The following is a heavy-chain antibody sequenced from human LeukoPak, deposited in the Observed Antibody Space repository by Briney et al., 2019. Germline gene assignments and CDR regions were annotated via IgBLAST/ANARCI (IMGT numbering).Heavy chain of an antibody. Sequence: GGSLRLSCAASGFTVSSNYMSWVRQAPGKGLEWVSVIYSGGSTYYADSVKGRFTISRDNSKNTLYLQMNSLRAEDTAVYYCARDSDESGDSSGYYPNDYWGQGTLVTVSS. J-gene: IGHJ4*02. CDR3: ARDSDESGDSSGYYPNDY. CDR1: GFTVSSNY. V-gene: IGHV3-66*01. D-gene: IGHD3-22*01. CDR2: IYSGGST.